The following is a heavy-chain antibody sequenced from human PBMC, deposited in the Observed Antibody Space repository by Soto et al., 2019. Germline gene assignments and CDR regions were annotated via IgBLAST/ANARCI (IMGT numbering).Heavy chain of an antibody. J-gene: IGHJ4*02. CDR2: IYYSGST. V-gene: IGHV4-30-4*01. Sequence: PSETLSLTCTVSGGCISSGDYYWGWIRQPPGKGLEWIGYIYYSGSTYYNPSLKRRVTISVDTSKNQFSLKLSSVPAADTAVYCCAISPRIVGATLGLDYWGQGTLVTASS. CDR1: GGCISSGDYY. CDR3: AISPRIVGATLGLDY. D-gene: IGHD1-26*01.